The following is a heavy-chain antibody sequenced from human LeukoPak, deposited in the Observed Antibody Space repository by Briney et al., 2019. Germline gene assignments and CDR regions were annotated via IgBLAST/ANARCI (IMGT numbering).Heavy chain of an antibody. CDR1: GFTFSSNY. V-gene: IGHV3-53*01. Sequence: GGSLRLSCAASGFTFSSNYMSWVRQAPGKGLEWVSVIYSGGRTHYSDSVKGRFTISRDNSKNTLYLQMNSLRAEDTAVYYCARDGFSSGYPYDAFDIWGQGTMVTLSS. CDR2: IYSGGRT. J-gene: IGHJ3*02. CDR3: ARDGFSSGYPYDAFDI. D-gene: IGHD3-22*01.